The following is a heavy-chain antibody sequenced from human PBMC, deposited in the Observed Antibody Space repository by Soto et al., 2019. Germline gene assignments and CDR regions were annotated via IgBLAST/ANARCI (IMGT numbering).Heavy chain of an antibody. V-gene: IGHV1-46*01. CDR3: ARDPLTYYYDSSGPNTEDV. J-gene: IGHJ6*02. CDR2: INPSSGST. D-gene: IGHD3-22*01. Sequence: ASVKVSCKASGYTFTSYYMHWVRQAPGQGLEWMGIINPSSGSTSYAQKFQGRVTMTRDTSTSTVYMELSSLRSEDTAVYYCARDPLTYYYDSSGPNTEDVWGQGTTVTVSS. CDR1: GYTFTSYY.